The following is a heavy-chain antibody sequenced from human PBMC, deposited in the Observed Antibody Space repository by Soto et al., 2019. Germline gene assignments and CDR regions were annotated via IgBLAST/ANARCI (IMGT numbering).Heavy chain of an antibody. D-gene: IGHD3-16*01. CDR1: GGSISSGGYY. J-gene: IGHJ4*02. Sequence: TLSLTCTVSGGSISSGGYYWSWIRQHPGKGLEWIGYIYYSGSTYYNPSLKSRVTISVDTSKNQFSLKLSSVTAADTAVYYCARDKSLALDYWGQGTLVTVSS. V-gene: IGHV4-31*03. CDR3: ARDKSLALDY. CDR2: IYYSGST.